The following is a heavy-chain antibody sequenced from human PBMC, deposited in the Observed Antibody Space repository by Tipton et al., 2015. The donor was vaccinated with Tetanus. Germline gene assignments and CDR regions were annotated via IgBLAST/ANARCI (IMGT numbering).Heavy chain of an antibody. CDR1: GFTFSSYA. CDR2: IGDTGVST. CDR3: ARESNRSVYVNY. J-gene: IGHJ4*02. V-gene: IGHV3-23*01. Sequence: SLRLSCASSGFTFSSYAMSWVRQVPEKGLEWVSAIGDTGVSTYYADSVKGRFTISRDLSKNTLSLHLTSLRVEDTSIYYCARESNRSVYVNYWGQGALVTVSS. D-gene: IGHD6-25*01.